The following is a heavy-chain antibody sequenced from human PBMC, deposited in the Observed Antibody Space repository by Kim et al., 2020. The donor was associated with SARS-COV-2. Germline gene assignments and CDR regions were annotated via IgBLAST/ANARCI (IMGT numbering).Heavy chain of an antibody. Sequence: TSYAESVQGSFTISRDNSNYRLYLQMGSLRAEDMAVYYCARVGVAGRYFHLWGRGTLVTVSS. CDR2: T. J-gene: IGHJ2*01. CDR3: ARVGVAGRYFHL. V-gene: IGHV3-64*02. D-gene: IGHD1-26*01.